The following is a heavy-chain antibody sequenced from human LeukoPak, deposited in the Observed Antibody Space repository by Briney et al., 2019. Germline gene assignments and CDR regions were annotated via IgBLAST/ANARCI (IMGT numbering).Heavy chain of an antibody. V-gene: IGHV4-59*01. J-gene: IGHJ4*02. CDR1: GGSISSYY. Sequence: SETLSLTCTVSGGSISSYYWSWIRQPPGKGLEWIGYIYYSGSTNYNPSLKSRVTISVDTSKNQFSLELSSVTAADTAVYYCARQWLVTYYYDYWGQGTLVTVSS. CDR3: ARQWLVTYYYDY. D-gene: IGHD6-19*01. CDR2: IYYSGST.